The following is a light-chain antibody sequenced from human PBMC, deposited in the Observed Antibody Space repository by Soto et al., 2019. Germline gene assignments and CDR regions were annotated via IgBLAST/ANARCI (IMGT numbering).Light chain of an antibody. J-gene: IGLJ1*01. V-gene: IGLV3-21*02. CDR2: DDT. CDR1: NIGGKS. Sequence: SYELTQPPSVSVASGQTARMTCGGNNIGGKSVHWYQQRPGQAPALVVYDDTDRPSGIPERFSGSNSGNTATLTISRVEAGDEADYYCQVWDSGSDYVFGTGTKVTVL. CDR3: QVWDSGSDYV.